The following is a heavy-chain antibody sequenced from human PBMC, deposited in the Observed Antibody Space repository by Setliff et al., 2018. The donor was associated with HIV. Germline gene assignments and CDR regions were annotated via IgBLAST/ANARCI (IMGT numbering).Heavy chain of an antibody. V-gene: IGHV4-61*02. CDR2: IYTSGNA. D-gene: IGHD2-15*01. CDR3: AREQYHFVVDYYYYYGMNV. Sequence: SETLSLTCTVSGGSISSGTYLWTWIRQPAGQGLEWIGRIYTSGNAIYNPSLKRRLTISMDTSQNQFSLQLKHVTAADTAIYYCAREQYHFVVDYYYYYGMNVWGQGNTVTVSS. J-gene: IGHJ6*02. CDR1: GGSISSGTYL.